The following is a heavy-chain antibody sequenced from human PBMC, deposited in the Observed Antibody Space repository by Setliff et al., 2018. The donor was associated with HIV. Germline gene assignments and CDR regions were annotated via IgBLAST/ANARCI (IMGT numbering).Heavy chain of an antibody. Sequence: GASVKVSCKVSGGIFSRFAFGWVRQAPGQGLEWMGGIIPIFGTPNYAQKFQGRVTITTDESTNTVYMELYSLTSEDTAIYYCASSAGAVPTTAPYGDYYYYFYMDVWGKGTTVTVSS. CDR1: GGIFSRFA. D-gene: IGHD1-1*01. V-gene: IGHV1-69*05. CDR2: IIPIFGTP. J-gene: IGHJ6*03. CDR3: ASSAGAVPTTAPYGDYYYYFYMDV.